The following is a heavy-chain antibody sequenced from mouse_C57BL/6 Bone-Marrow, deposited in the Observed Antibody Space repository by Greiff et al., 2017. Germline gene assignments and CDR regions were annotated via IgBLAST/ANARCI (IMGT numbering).Heavy chain of an antibody. CDR3: ARKHYYYGSSSLYWYFDV. J-gene: IGHJ1*03. Sequence: QVQLKQSGAELVKPGASVKISCKASGYAFSSYWMNWVKQRPGKGLEWIGQIYPGAGDTNYNGKFKGKANLHADKSSSTAYMQLSSLTSEDSAVYFCARKHYYYGSSSLYWYFDVWGTGTTVTGSS. V-gene: IGHV1-80*01. CDR1: GYAFSSYW. D-gene: IGHD1-1*01. CDR2: IYPGAGDT.